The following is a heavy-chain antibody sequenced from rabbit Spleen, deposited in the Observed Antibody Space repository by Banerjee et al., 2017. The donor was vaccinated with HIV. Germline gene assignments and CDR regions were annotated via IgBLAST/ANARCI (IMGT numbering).Heavy chain of an antibody. Sequence: QSLEESGGDLVKPGASLTLTCTASGFSFSSVHWIYWVRQAPGKGLEWIGTIYAGSTGTTDYATWAKGRFTISRTSSTTVTLRMTSLTAADTATYFCARDLVGVIGWNFYLWGQGTLVTVS. J-gene: IGHJ4*01. V-gene: IGHV1S40*01. D-gene: IGHD1-1*01. CDR1: GFSFSSVHW. CDR2: IYAGSTGTT. CDR3: ARDLVGVIGWNFYL.